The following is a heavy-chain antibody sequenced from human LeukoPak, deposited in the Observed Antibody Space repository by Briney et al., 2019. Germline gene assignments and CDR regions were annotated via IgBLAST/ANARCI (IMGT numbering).Heavy chain of an antibody. D-gene: IGHD3-10*01. CDR2: ISGDKGPT. J-gene: IGHJ5*02. V-gene: IGHV1-18*01. Sequence: GASVKVSCKASGGTFSSYAISWVRQARGQGLEWVGWISGDKGPTYYAQKLQDRVTLTTDTSTSTAYMELTNLRSDDTAVYYCARAGIITMVRGAHWFDPWGQGTLVTVSS. CDR1: GGTFSSYA. CDR3: ARAGIITMVRGAHWFDP.